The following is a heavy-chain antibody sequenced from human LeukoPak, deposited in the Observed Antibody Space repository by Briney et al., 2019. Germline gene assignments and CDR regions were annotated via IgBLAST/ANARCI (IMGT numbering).Heavy chain of an antibody. CDR1: GFTVSSNY. V-gene: IGHV3-53*01. CDR2: IYSGGST. Sequence: GGSLRLSCAASGFTVSSNYMSWVRQAPGKGLEWVSVIYSGGSTYYADSVKGRFTISRDNSKNTLYLQMNSLRAEDTAVYYCARTPGIAAAGSNYWGQGTLVTVSS. CDR3: ARTPGIAAAGSNY. J-gene: IGHJ4*02. D-gene: IGHD6-13*01.